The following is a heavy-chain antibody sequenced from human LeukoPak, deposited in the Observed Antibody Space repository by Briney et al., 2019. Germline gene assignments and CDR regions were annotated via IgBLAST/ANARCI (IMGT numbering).Heavy chain of an antibody. J-gene: IGHJ4*02. V-gene: IGHV3-21*04. CDR2: ISSSSSYI. D-gene: IGHD2-15*01. Sequence: PGGSLRLSCAASGFTFSSYSMNWVRQAPGKGLEWVSSISSSSSYIYYADSVKGRFTISRDNAKNSLYLQMNSLRAEDTAVYYCAKDSPPALWGYFDYWGQGTLVTVSS. CDR3: AKDSPPALWGYFDY. CDR1: GFTFSSYS.